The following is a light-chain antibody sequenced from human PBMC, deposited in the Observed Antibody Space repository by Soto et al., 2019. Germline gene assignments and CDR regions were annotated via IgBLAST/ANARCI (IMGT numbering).Light chain of an antibody. J-gene: IGKJ2*03. V-gene: IGKV3-20*01. CDR1: QSVSSSY. CDR2: GAS. CDR3: QQYGLSPYS. Sequence: EIVFTQSPGTRSLSPGERATLSCRASQSVSSSYLAWYQQKPGQAPRLIIYGASSRETGIRDRFGCSGAGTDYTRPITSLEHEDVSVAYCQQYGLSPYSFGQGTKVDIK.